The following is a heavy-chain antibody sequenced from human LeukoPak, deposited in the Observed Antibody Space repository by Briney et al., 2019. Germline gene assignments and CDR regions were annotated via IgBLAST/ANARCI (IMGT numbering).Heavy chain of an antibody. D-gene: IGHD4-23*01. Sequence: SETLSLTCTVSGGSISSGSYYWSWIRQPAGKGLEWIGRMYTTGSTNYNPSLKSRVTISVDKSKNQFSLKLSSVTAADTAVYYCARAEGGNSQDNWFDPWGQGTLVTVSS. V-gene: IGHV4-61*02. CDR3: ARAEGGNSQDNWFDP. J-gene: IGHJ5*02. CDR2: MYTTGST. CDR1: GGSISSGSYY.